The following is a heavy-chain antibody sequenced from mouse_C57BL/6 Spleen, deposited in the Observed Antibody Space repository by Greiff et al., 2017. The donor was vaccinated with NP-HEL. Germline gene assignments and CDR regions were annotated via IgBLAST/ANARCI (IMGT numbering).Heavy chain of an antibody. V-gene: IGHV2-5*01. CDR2: IWRGGST. D-gene: IGHD3-2*02. Sequence: QVQLKESGPGLVQPSQSLSITCTVSGFSLTSYGVHWVRQSPGQGLEWLGVIWRGGSTDYNAAFLYRLSITKDNSKSQVVFKMNSLQADDTAIYYGAQRRLRKYDMDYWGQGTSVTVSS. J-gene: IGHJ4*01. CDR3: AQRRLRKYDMDY. CDR1: GFSLTSYG.